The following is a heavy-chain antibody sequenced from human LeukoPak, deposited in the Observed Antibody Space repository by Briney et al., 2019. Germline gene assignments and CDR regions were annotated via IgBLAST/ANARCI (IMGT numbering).Heavy chain of an antibody. J-gene: IGHJ4*02. Sequence: SNKYYADSVKGRFTISRDNSKNTLYLQMNSLRAEDTAVYYCARVVSVVVVPASGLDYWGQGTLVTVSS. CDR3: ARVVSVVVVPASGLDY. V-gene: IGHV3-30-3*01. D-gene: IGHD2-2*01. CDR2: SNK.